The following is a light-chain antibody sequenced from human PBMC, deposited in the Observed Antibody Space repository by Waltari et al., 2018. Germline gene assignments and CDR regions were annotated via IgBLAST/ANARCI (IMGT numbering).Light chain of an antibody. J-gene: IGKJ1*01. CDR2: DAS. Sequence: EIVLTQSPATLSLSPGERATLSCRASQSVSSYLAWYQQKPGQAPRLLIYDASNRATGIPAKFSGSGSGTDFTLTISSLEPEDFAVYYCQQRSSWPWTFGQGTKVEI. CDR1: QSVSSY. V-gene: IGKV3-11*01. CDR3: QQRSSWPWT.